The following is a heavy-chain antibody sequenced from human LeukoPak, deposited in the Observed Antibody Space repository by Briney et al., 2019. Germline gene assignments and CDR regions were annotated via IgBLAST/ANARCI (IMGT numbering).Heavy chain of an antibody. D-gene: IGHD3-10*01. CDR1: GGSISSYY. CDR2: IYTSGST. J-gene: IGHJ5*02. V-gene: IGHV4-4*07. CDR3: ARQFYYGSGKGFDP. Sequence: SETLSLTCTVSGGSISSYYWSWIRQPAGKGLEWIGRIYTSGSTNYNPSLKSRVTISVGTSKNQFSLKLSSVTAADTAVYYCARQFYYGSGKGFDPWGQGTLVTVSS.